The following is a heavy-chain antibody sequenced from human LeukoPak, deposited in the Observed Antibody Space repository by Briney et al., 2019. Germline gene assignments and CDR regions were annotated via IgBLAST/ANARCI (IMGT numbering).Heavy chain of an antibody. Sequence: SVKVSCKASGGTFSSYAISWVRQAPGQGLEWMGGIIPIFGTANYAQKFQGRVTITADESTSTAYMELSSLRSEDTAVYYCARAPRIGYCSSTSCPWAYYFDYWGQGTLVTVSS. J-gene: IGHJ4*02. D-gene: IGHD2-2*01. CDR3: ARAPRIGYCSSTSCPWAYYFDY. CDR1: GGTFSSYA. CDR2: IIPIFGTA. V-gene: IGHV1-69*13.